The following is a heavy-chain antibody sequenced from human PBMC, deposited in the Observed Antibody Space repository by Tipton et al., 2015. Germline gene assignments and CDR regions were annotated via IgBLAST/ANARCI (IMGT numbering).Heavy chain of an antibody. J-gene: IGHJ6*02. CDR1: GTSINSYY. V-gene: IGHV4-59*01. D-gene: IGHD5-24*01. Sequence: PGLVKPSETLSLTCTVSGTSINSYYWTWIRQPPGKGLEWIGYVYHSGTPKYNPSLHGRINLSIDTSNNQISLKLNSVTAADTAVYYCARDLEHGMDVWGQGTTVTVSS. CDR2: VYHSGTP. CDR3: ARDLEHGMDV.